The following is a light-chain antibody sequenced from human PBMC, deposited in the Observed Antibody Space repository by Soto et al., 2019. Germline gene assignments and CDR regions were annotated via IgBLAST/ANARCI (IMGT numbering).Light chain of an antibody. Sequence: DIQMTQSPSSLSASVGDRVTITCRASQSISSYLNWYQQKPGKAPKLLIYAASSLQGGVPSRFSGSGSGTDFTLTISSLQREDCAIYYCQQSSSTVLTFGGGNKVEI. CDR3: QQSSSTVLT. J-gene: IGKJ4*01. CDR2: AAS. V-gene: IGKV1-39*01. CDR1: QSISSY.